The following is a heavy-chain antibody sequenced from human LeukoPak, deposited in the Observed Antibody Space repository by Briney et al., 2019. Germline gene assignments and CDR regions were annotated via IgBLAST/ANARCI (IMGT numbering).Heavy chain of an antibody. Sequence: GGSLRLSCAASGFTFSSYGMHWVRQAPGKGLEWVAVIWYDGSNKYYADSVKGRFTISRDNPKNTLYLQMNSLRAEDTAVYYCAKDLAYYDFWSGYPGYAFDIWGQGTMVTVSS. J-gene: IGHJ3*02. CDR3: AKDLAYYDFWSGYPGYAFDI. CDR1: GFTFSSYG. D-gene: IGHD3-3*01. CDR2: IWYDGSNK. V-gene: IGHV3-33*06.